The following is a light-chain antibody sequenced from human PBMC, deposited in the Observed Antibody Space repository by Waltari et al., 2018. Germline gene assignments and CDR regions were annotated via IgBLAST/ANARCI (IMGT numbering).Light chain of an antibody. CDR2: GAS. J-gene: IGKJ1*01. V-gene: IGKV3-20*01. CDR3: QQYGSSPWT. CDR1: QSVSSSY. Sequence: EIVLTQSPGTLSLSPGDRATLSCRARQSVSSSYLAWYQQKPGQAPRVLIHGASNRATGIPDRFSGSGSGTDFTLTISRLEPEDFAVYYCQQYGSSPWTFGQGTKVEIK.